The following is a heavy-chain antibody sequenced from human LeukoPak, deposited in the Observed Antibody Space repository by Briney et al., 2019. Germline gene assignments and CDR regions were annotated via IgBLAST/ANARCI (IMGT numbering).Heavy chain of an antibody. V-gene: IGHV4-39*01. Sequence: SETLSLTCTVSGGSISSSSYYWGWIRQPPGKGLEWIGSIYYSGSTYYNASLKSRGTISVDTSKNQFSLRLNSVTAADTAVYFCARQVVAVAGTGYFDYWGQGTLVTVSS. CDR2: IYYSGST. D-gene: IGHD6-19*01. CDR1: GGSISSSSYY. CDR3: ARQVVAVAGTGYFDY. J-gene: IGHJ4*02.